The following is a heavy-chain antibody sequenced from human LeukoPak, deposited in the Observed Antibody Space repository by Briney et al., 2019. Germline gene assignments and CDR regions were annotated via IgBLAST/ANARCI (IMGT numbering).Heavy chain of an antibody. CDR3: ARAYQRLGGFSFPDQ. J-gene: IGHJ5*02. CDR1: GYTFTSYV. D-gene: IGHD3-16*02. CDR2: INTNSGNP. Sequence: ASVKVSCKSGGYTFTSYVLDWVGQAPGQGLEWVGWINTNSGNPKYAQDFTGQMVFSLDSSVSTAYMQICSLKAEDTAVYDCARAYQRLGGFSFPDQWGQGTLVSVSS. V-gene: IGHV7-4-1*01.